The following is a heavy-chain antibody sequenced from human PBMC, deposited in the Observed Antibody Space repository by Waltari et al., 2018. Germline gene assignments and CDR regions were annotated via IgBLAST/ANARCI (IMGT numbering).Heavy chain of an antibody. CDR1: RGSISSYY. V-gene: IGHV4-4*07. CDR3: ARGGGYDFWSGMTSGFAP. D-gene: IGHD3-3*01. CDR2: IYTSGSP. J-gene: IGHJ5*02. Sequence: QVQLQESGPGLVKPSETLSLTCTVPRGSISSYYWSWIRQPAGKGLEWIGRIYTSGSPNYNPSLKSRLTMSVDTSKNQFSLKLSSVTAADTAVYYCARGGGYDFWSGMTSGFAPWGQGILVTVSS.